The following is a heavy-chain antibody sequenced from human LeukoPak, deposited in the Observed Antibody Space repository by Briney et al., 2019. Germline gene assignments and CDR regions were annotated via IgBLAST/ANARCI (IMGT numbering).Heavy chain of an antibody. Sequence: PSETLSLTCTVSGGSISSYYWSWIRQPPGEGLEGIGYIYYSGSTNYNPSLKSRGTISVDTSKNQLSLKLSSVTAADTAVYYCARAVAANWFDPWGQGTLVTVSS. CDR1: GGSISSYY. D-gene: IGHD6-19*01. J-gene: IGHJ5*02. CDR2: IYYSGST. CDR3: ARAVAANWFDP. V-gene: IGHV4-59*08.